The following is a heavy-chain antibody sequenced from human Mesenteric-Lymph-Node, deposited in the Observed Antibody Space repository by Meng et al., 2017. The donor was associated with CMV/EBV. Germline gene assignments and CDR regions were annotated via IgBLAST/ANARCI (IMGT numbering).Heavy chain of an antibody. CDR3: ARDDYDTRGYEVGMDV. CDR2: MYYNGYT. D-gene: IGHD3-22*01. V-gene: IGHV4-39*07. CDR1: GGSVSSASYY. Sequence: SETLSLTCTVSGGSVSSASYYWGWVRQPPGKGLEWIGAMYYNGYTYYNPSLKSRLTLSIDTSKNQFSLKLSSVTAADTAVYYCARDDYDTRGYEVGMDVWGQGTTVTVSS. J-gene: IGHJ6*02.